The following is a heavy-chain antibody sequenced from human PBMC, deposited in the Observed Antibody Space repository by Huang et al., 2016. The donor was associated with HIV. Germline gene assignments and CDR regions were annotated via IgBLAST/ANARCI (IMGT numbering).Heavy chain of an antibody. D-gene: IGHD3-16*01. V-gene: IGHV1-69*13. CDR2: IIPRFGTR. CDR3: AKRGGAWGSPYAFDL. Sequence: QVQLVQSGAEVRKPGSSVKVSCRASGGSFNNFGINWVRQAPGQGLAWIGGIIPRFGTRNDAQRFQGRVTITADETTGVVYMELSSLRSDDTAVYFCAKRGGAWGSPYAFDLWGPGTMVTVSS. CDR1: GGSFNNFG. J-gene: IGHJ3*01.